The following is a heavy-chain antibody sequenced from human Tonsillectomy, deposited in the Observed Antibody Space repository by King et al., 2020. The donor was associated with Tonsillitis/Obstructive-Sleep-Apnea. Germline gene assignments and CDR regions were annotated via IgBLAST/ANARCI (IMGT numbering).Heavy chain of an antibody. CDR1: GFTFSYAW. CDR3: TTDLRGKVKQYSLNYYIDS. CDR2: INSKTDGGTT. J-gene: IGHJ4*02. D-gene: IGHD1-7*01. V-gene: IGHV3-15*01. Sequence: VQLVESGGGLVKPGGSLRLSCTASGFTFSYAWMNWVRQAPGKGLEWVGRINSKTDGGTTDYAAPVKGRFIISRDDSRNTLYLQMNSLETEDTAVYYCTTDLRGKVKQYSLNYYIDSWGQGTQVTVSS.